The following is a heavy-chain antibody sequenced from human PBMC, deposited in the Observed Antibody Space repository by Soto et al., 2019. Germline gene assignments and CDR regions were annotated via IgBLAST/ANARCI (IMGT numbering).Heavy chain of an antibody. J-gene: IGHJ4*02. V-gene: IGHV3-30*18. D-gene: IGHD2-21*01. CDR1: GFTFSSYG. Sequence: PGGSLRLSCAASGFTFSSYGMHWGRQAPGKGLEWVAVISYDGSNKYYADSVKGRFTISRDNSKNTLYLQMNSLRAEHTAVYYCAKGWSKVVDYWGQGTLVTVSS. CDR2: ISYDGSNK. CDR3: AKGWSKVVDY.